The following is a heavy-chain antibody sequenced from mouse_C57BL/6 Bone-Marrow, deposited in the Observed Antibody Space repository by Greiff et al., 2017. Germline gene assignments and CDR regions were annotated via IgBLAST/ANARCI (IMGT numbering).Heavy chain of an antibody. CDR3: AIYDYGRRSYAMDY. D-gene: IGHD2-4*01. J-gene: IGHJ4*01. CDR2: IDPSVSYT. V-gene: IGHV1-69*01. CDR1: GYTFTSYW. Sequence: QVQLQQPGAELVMPGASVKLSCKASGYTFTSYWMHWVKQRPGQGLEWIGEIDPSVSYTNYNQKFKGKSTLTVDKSSSTAYMQLSSLTSEDSAVYYCAIYDYGRRSYAMDYWGQGTSVTVSS.